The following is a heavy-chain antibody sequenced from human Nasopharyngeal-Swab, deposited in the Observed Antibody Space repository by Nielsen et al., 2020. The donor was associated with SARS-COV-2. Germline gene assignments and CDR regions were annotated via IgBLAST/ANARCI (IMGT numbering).Heavy chain of an antibody. J-gene: IGHJ4*02. CDR1: GFTFSSYG. D-gene: IGHD5-18*01. CDR2: ISYDGSNK. V-gene: IGHV3-30*18. Sequence: SLKISCAASGFTFSSYGMHWVRQAPGKGLEWVAVISYDGSNKYYADSVKGRFTISRDNSKNTLYLQMNSLRAEDTAVYYCAKEGLLRGYSYGYLGDYWGQGTLVTVSS. CDR3: AKEGLLRGYSYGYLGDY.